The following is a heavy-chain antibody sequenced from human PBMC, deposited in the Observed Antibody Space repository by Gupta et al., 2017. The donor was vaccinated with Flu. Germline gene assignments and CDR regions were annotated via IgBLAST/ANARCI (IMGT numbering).Heavy chain of an antibody. CDR3: ARPNGNYWYFDL. J-gene: IGHJ2*01. CDR2: IRADGNNK. CDR1: GFTFGDFW. V-gene: IGHV3-7*03. Sequence: EVQLVESGGGLVQPGGSLRLSCAPSGFTFGDFWRGWVRQAPGKGLEWVANIRADGNNKYYVESVKGRFTISRDNVKDSLYLQMNSLRADDTAVYYCARPNGNYWYFDLWGRGTLVTVAS.